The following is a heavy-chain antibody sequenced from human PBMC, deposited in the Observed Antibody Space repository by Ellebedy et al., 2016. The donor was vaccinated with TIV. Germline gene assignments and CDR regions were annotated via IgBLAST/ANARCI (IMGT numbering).Heavy chain of an antibody. CDR1: GFTFSSYS. Sequence: PGGSLRLSCAASGFTFSSYSMNWVRQAPGKGLEWVSYIRSSSSTIYYADSVKGRFTISRDNAKNSLYLQMNSLRAEDTAVYYCASGGVEWLNFDYWGQGTLVTVSS. CDR3: ASGGVEWLNFDY. J-gene: IGHJ4*02. CDR2: IRSSSSTI. V-gene: IGHV3-48*01. D-gene: IGHD3-3*01.